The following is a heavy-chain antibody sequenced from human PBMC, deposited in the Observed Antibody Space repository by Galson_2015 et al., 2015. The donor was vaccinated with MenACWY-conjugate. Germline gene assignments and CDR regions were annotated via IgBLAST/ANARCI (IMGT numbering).Heavy chain of an antibody. D-gene: IGHD6-19*01. J-gene: IGHJ4*02. CDR2: ISYDGSNK. CDR1: GFTFSSYA. Sequence: LRLSCAASGFTFSSYAMHWVRQAPGKGLEWVAVISYDGSNKYYADSVEGRFTISRDNSKNTLYLQMNSLRAEDTAVYYCARGGMGSGWYYFDYWGQGTLVTVSS. CDR3: ARGGMGSGWYYFDY. V-gene: IGHV3-30*04.